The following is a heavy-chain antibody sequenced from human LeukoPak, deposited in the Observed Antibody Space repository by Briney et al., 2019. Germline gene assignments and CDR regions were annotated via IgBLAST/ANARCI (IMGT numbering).Heavy chain of an antibody. CDR3: STDVADPAYCGSYFDY. D-gene: IGHD1-26*01. J-gene: IGHJ4*02. CDR2: IRSKTDGGTT. CDR1: LFTFLNAW. V-gene: IGHV3-15*05. Sequence: PGGSLRLSCPASLFTFLNAWMSWLRQAPGKGLEYIGRIRSKTDGGTTDYNAPVKGRFSISRDDSRNTLYLQLHTLKTESRSVHYWSTDVADPAYCGSYFDYWGQGTLVTVSS.